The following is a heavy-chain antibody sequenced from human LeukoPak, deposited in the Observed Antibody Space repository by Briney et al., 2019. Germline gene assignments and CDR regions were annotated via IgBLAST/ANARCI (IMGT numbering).Heavy chain of an antibody. Sequence: PSETLSLTCAVSGGSISSGSYSWSWIRQPPGKGLEWIGYIYHSGSTYYNPSLKSRVTISVDRSKNQFSLKLSSVTAADTAVYYCARGGGDPRNGNWYDPWGQGTLVTVSS. CDR2: IYHSGST. D-gene: IGHD4-17*01. J-gene: IGHJ5*02. CDR3: ARGGGDPRNGNWYDP. CDR1: GGSISSGSYS. V-gene: IGHV4-30-2*01.